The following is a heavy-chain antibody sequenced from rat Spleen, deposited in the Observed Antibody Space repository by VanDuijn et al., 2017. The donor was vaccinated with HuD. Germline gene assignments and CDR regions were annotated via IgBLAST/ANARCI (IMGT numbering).Heavy chain of an antibody. V-gene: IGHV5-19*01. D-gene: IGHD1-12*02. Sequence: EVQLVESGGGLVQPGRSLKLSCAASGFTFSNYGMHWIRQAPTKGLEWVASISPSGGSTYYRDSVKGRFTISRDNAKSTLYLQMDSLRSEDTATYYCATRGTYYYGVMDAWGQGASVTVSS. J-gene: IGHJ4*01. CDR2: ISPSGGST. CDR1: GFTFSNYG. CDR3: ATRGTYYYGVMDA.